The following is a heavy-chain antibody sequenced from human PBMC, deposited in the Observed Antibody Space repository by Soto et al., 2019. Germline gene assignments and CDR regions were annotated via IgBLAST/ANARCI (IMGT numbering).Heavy chain of an antibody. J-gene: IGHJ4*02. D-gene: IGHD3-10*01. CDR1: GFSLGTSGVG. Sequence: SGPTLVNPTQTLTLTCTFSGFSLGTSGVGVGWIRQPPGKALEWLALIYWNDDKRYSPSLKSRLTITKDTSKNQVVLTMTNMDPVDTATYYCAHISFGHDGSGSYPEPFDYWGQGTLVTVSS. CDR2: IYWNDDK. V-gene: IGHV2-5*01. CDR3: AHISFGHDGSGSYPEPFDY.